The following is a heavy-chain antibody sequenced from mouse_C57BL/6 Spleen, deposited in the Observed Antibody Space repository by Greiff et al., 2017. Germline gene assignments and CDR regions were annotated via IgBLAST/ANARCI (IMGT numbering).Heavy chain of an antibody. CDR2: IYPRDGST. Sequence: QVQLKQSGPELVKPGASVKLSCKASGYTFTSYDINWVKQRPGQGLEWIGWIYPRDGSTKYNEKFKGKATLTVDTSSSTAYMELHSLTSEDSAVDFCARCDYDENYYFDYWGQGTTLTVSS. D-gene: IGHD2-4*01. J-gene: IGHJ2*01. V-gene: IGHV1-85*01. CDR1: GYTFTSYD. CDR3: ARCDYDENYYFDY.